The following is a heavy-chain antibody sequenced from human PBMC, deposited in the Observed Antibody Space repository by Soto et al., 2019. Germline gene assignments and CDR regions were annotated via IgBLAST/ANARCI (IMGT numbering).Heavy chain of an antibody. J-gene: IGHJ4*02. D-gene: IGHD5-18*01. V-gene: IGHV5-51*01. CDR2: IYPGDSDT. Sequence: LGESLKISCKGSGYSFTSYWSCWVRQMPGKGLEWMGIIYPGDSDTRYSPSFQGQVTIPADKSISTAYLQWSSLKVADTDMYYCARQVDTAMGQYDYWGQGTLVTVSS. CDR3: ARQVDTAMGQYDY. CDR1: GYSFTSYW.